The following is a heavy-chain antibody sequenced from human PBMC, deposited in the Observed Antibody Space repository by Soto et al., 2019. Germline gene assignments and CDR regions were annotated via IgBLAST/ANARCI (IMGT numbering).Heavy chain of an antibody. CDR3: ARDCSGGSCYRLIVGMDV. Sequence: GASVKVSCKASGGTFSSYAISWVRQAPGQGLEWMGGIIPIFGTANYAQKFQGRVTITADESTSTAYMELSSLRSEDTAVYYCARDCSGGSCYRLIVGMDVWGQGTTVTVSS. J-gene: IGHJ6*02. D-gene: IGHD2-15*01. V-gene: IGHV1-69*13. CDR2: IIPIFGTA. CDR1: GGTFSSYA.